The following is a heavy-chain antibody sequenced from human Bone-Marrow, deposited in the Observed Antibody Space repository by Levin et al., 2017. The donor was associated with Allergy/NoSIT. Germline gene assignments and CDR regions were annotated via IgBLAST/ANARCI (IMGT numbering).Heavy chain of an antibody. Sequence: ASVKVSCKASGYTFTGYYMHWVRQAPGQGLEWMGRINPNSGGTNYAQKFQGRVTMTRDTSISTAYMELSRLRSDDTAVYYCAREGYCSGGSGYFAARLDYWGQGTLVTVSS. J-gene: IGHJ4*02. CDR1: GYTFTGYY. CDR2: INPNSGGT. V-gene: IGHV1-2*06. D-gene: IGHD2-15*01. CDR3: AREGYCSGGSGYFAARLDY.